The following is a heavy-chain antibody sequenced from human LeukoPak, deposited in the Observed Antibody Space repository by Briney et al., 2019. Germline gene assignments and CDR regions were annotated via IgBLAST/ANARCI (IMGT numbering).Heavy chain of an antibody. J-gene: IGHJ4*02. Sequence: SETLSLTCTVSGYSISSGYYWGWIRQPPGKGLEWIGSIYHSGSTYYNPSLKSRVTISVDTSKNQFSLKLSSVTAADTAVYYCARDTQYYDFWSGYYAFDYWGQGTLVTVSS. V-gene: IGHV4-38-2*02. CDR2: IYHSGST. D-gene: IGHD3-3*01. CDR1: GYSISSGYY. CDR3: ARDTQYYDFWSGYYAFDY.